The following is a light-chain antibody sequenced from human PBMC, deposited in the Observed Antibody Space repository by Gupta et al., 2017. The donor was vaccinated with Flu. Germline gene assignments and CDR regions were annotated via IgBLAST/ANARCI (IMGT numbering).Light chain of an antibody. V-gene: IGKV3-20*01. CDR1: QSVNRY. J-gene: IGKJ4*01. CDR2: GAS. Sequence: GERATLSCRASQSVNRYLAWYQQKPGQAPRLLIYGASSRATGIADRFSGSGSGTDFSLSISRLGPEDFAVYYCQQYETSPLTFGGGTKVEIK. CDR3: QQYETSPLT.